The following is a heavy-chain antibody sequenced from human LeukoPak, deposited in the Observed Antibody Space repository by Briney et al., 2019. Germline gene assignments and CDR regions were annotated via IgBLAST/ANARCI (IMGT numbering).Heavy chain of an antibody. CDR1: GGSFSGYY. CDR3: AREGWGGAEFDY. CDR2: INHSGST. D-gene: IGHD1-26*01. Sequence: PSETLSLTCAVYGGSFSGYYWSWIRQPPGKGLEWIGEINHSGSTNYNPSLKSRVTISVDTSKNQFSLKLSSVTAADTAVYYCAREGWGGAEFDYWGQGTLVTVSP. J-gene: IGHJ4*02. V-gene: IGHV4-34*01.